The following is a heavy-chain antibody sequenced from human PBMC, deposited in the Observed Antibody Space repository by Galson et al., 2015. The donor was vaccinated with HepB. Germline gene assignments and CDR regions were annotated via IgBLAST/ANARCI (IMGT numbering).Heavy chain of an antibody. CDR1: GFTFDDFA. CDR2: ITWNSGTI. D-gene: IGHD3-16*01. Sequence: SLRLSCAASGFTFDDFAMHWVRQAPGKGLQWGSGITWNSGTIDYADSVKGRFTISRDNAKNSVYLQMNSLRDEDTALYYCAKSRGSYYYGLDVWGQGTRVTVSS. V-gene: IGHV3-9*01. J-gene: IGHJ6*02. CDR3: AKSRGSYYYGLDV.